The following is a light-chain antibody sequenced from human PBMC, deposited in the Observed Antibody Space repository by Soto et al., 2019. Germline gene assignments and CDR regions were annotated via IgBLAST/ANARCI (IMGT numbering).Light chain of an antibody. CDR3: QVYDSTSNHQV. CDR2: YDN. J-gene: IGLJ3*02. Sequence: SSELTQPPSVSVAPGKTATITCGGDNIGRKSVHWYQEKPGQAPVLVIYYDNDRPSGIPERFSGSNSGNTATLTISRVEAGDEADYYCQVYDSTSNHQVFGGGTKLTV. V-gene: IGLV3-21*04. CDR1: NIGRKS.